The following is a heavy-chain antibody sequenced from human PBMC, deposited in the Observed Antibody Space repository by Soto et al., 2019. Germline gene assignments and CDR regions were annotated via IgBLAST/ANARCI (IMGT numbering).Heavy chain of an antibody. Sequence: QVTLKESGPVLVKPTETLTLTCTVSGFSLSNGRMGVSWIRQPPGKALEWLARIFPNDEKSYSRSLKSRLTTSKDTSKSQVVLTMTNMDPVDTATYFCARIWRDYDLWPTNWYFDLWGRGALVTVSS. CDR1: GFSLSNGRMG. J-gene: IGHJ2*01. CDR2: IFPNDEK. D-gene: IGHD3-3*01. V-gene: IGHV2-26*01. CDR3: ARIWRDYDLWPTNWYFDL.